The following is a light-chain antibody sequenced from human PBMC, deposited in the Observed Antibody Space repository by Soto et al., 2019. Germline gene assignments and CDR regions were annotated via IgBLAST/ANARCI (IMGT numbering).Light chain of an antibody. CDR1: QSVSSY. J-gene: IGKJ4*02. CDR3: QQRSNWPP. CDR2: DAS. V-gene: IGKV3-11*01. Sequence: EIVLTQSPATLSLSPGERATLSCRASQSVSSYLAWYQQKPGQAPRILIYDASNRATGIPARFGGSGSGTDFTLTISSLEPDDFAVYYCQQRSNWPPFGGGTKVEIK.